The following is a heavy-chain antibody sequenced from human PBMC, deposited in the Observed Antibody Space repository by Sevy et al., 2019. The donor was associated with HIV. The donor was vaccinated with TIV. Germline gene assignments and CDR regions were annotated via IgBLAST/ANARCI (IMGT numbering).Heavy chain of an antibody. D-gene: IGHD2-15*01. CDR3: ARTGIGISGLTGAMDV. CDR1: GFSFTSYE. CDR2: ISSRGTTI. Sequence: GGSLRLSCAASGFSFTSYEINWVRQAPGKGLEWVSYISSRGTTIYYADSVKGRFPISRDNAKNSLFRQMNSLRADDTAVYYCARTGIGISGLTGAMDVWGQGTTVTVSS. V-gene: IGHV3-48*03. J-gene: IGHJ6*02.